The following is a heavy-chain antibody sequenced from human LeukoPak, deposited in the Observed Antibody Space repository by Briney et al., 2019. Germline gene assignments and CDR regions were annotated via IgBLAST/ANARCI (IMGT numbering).Heavy chain of an antibody. CDR3: ANLDYYDTELDY. CDR2: ISSGGST. J-gene: IGHJ4*02. D-gene: IGHD3-22*01. V-gene: IGHV3-23*01. Sequence: PGGSLRLSCAASGFTFSSYAMSWVRQAPGKGLEWVSAISSGGSTYYADSVKGRFTISRDNSKNTLYLQMNSLRAEDTAVYYCANLDYYDTELDYWGQGTLVTVSS. CDR1: GFTFSSYA.